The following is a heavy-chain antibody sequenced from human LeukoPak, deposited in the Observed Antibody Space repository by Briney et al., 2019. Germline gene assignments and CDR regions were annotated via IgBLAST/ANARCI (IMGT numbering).Heavy chain of an antibody. D-gene: IGHD3-22*01. CDR1: GFTFSDYY. V-gene: IGHV3-11*01. CDR3: ARDYYYDSSGYPGY. J-gene: IGHJ4*02. CDR2: ISSSGSTI. Sequence: GGSLRLSCAASGFTFSDYYMSWIRHAPGKGLEGVSYISSSGSTIYYADSVKGRFTISRDNAKNSLYLQMNSLRAEDTAVYYCARDYYYDSSGYPGYWGQGTLVTVSS.